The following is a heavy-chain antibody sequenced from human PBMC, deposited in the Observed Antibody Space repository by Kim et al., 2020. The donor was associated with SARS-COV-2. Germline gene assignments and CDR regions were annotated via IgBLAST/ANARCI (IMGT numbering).Heavy chain of an antibody. J-gene: IGHJ6*02. D-gene: IGHD3-10*01. Sequence: ASVKVSCKASGYTFTSYGISWVRQAPGQGLEWMGWISAYNGNTNYAQKLQGRVTMTTDTSTSTAYMELRSLRSDDTAVYYCARQPAELWFGELLYYGYYYGMDVWGQGTTVTVSS. CDR2: ISAYNGNT. CDR3: ARQPAELWFGELLYYGYYYGMDV. CDR1: GYTFTSYG. V-gene: IGHV1-18*01.